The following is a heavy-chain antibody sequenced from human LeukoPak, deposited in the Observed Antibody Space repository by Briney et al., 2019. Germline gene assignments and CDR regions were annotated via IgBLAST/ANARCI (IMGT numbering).Heavy chain of an antibody. CDR2: MYYSGST. CDR3: ARAGYDILTGYCGAFDI. Sequence: SETLSLTCTVSGGSIAGFYWSWFRQSPGKGLEWVGYMYYSGSTYYNPSLKSRVSVSVDTSKNQFSLKLSSVTAADTAVYYCARAGYDILTGYCGAFDIWGQGTMVIVSS. CDR1: GGSIAGFY. D-gene: IGHD3-9*01. J-gene: IGHJ3*02. V-gene: IGHV4-59*12.